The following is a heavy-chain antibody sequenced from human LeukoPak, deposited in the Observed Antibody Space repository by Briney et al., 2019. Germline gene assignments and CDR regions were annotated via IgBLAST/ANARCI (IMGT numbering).Heavy chain of an antibody. CDR2: IIPIFGTA. V-gene: IGHV1-69*13. CDR1: GGTFSSYA. J-gene: IGHJ5*02. D-gene: IGHD3-22*01. CDR3: ARDGYYDSRGSWFDP. Sequence: SVKVSCRSSGGTFSSYAISWVRQAPGQGLEWMGGIIPIFGTANYAQKFQGRFMITADESTSTAYMELSSLRSEDTAVYYCARDGYYDSRGSWFDPWGQGTLVTVSS.